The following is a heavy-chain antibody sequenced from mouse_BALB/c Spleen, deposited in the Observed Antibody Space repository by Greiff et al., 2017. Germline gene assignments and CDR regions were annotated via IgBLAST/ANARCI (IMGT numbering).Heavy chain of an antibody. J-gene: IGHJ3*01. CDR2: IWAGGST. V-gene: IGHV2-9*02. Sequence: QVQLKQSGPGLVAPSQSLSITCTVSGFSLTSYGVHWVRQPPGKGLEWLGVIWAGGSTNYNSALMSRLSISKDNSKSQVFLKMNSLQTDDTAMYYCAREDPFAYWGQGTLVTVSA. CDR3: AREDPFAY. CDR1: GFSLTSYG.